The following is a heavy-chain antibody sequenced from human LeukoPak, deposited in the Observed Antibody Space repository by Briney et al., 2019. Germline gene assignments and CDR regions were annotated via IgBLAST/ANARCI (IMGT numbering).Heavy chain of an antibody. CDR3: AGTRTYYYDSSRRGDI. J-gene: IGHJ3*02. D-gene: IGHD3-22*01. V-gene: IGHV3-23*01. Sequence: GGSLRLSCAASGFIFRSYGMSWVRQAPGKGLEWVSGISGSGGSIYYADSVKGRFTISRDNSKNTLYLQMNSLRAGDTAVYYCAGTRTYYYDSSRRGDIWGQGTMVTVSS. CDR2: ISGSGGSI. CDR1: GFIFRSYG.